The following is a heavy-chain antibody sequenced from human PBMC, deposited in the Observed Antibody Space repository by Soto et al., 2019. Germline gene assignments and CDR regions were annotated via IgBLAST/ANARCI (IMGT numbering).Heavy chain of an antibody. J-gene: IGHJ5*02. CDR2: MNASNGNT. CDR1: GYTFTSYA. D-gene: IGHD3-3*01. Sequence: ASVKVSCKASGYTFTSYAMHWVRQAPGQRLEWMGWMNASNGNTGYSQKFQGRVTMTRNTSISTAYMELSSLRSEDTAVYYCARGGFDFWSGYSNWFDPWGQGTLVTVSS. CDR3: ARGGFDFWSGYSNWFDP. V-gene: IGHV1-8*02.